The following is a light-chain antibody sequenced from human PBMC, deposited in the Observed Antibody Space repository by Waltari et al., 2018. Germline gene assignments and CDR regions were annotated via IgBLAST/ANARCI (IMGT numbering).Light chain of an antibody. Sequence: QSALTQPASVSGSPGQSITISCTGTSSDVGDYDYVSWYQQHPAKVPNLIIYEVNNRPSGLSPRFSGSKSGNTASLTISGLQAEDEADYYCSSYTRSTTHVVFGGGTKLTVL. CDR3: SSYTRSTTHVV. V-gene: IGLV2-14*01. J-gene: IGLJ2*01. CDR1: SSDVGDYDY. CDR2: EVN.